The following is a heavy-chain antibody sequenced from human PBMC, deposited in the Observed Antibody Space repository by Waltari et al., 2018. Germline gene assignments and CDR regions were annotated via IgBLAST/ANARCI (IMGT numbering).Heavy chain of an antibody. D-gene: IGHD3-10*01. CDR1: GGSISSGGYY. V-gene: IGHV4-31*03. J-gene: IGHJ6*02. CDR2: IYYSGST. CDR3: ARAAGLWFGELTYYYYGMDV. Sequence: QVQLQESGPGLVKPSQTLSLTCTVSGGSISSGGYYWSWIRQHPGKGVVWIGYIYYSGSTYYNPSLKSRVTISVDTSKNQFSLKLSSVTAADTAVYYCARAAGLWFGELTYYYYGMDVWGQGTTVTVSS.